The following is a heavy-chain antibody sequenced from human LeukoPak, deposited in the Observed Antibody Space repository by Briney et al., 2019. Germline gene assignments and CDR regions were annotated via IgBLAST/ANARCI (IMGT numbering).Heavy chain of an antibody. D-gene: IGHD3-10*01. CDR2: IWYDGSNK. Sequence: PGRSLRLSCAASGFTFSNYGMHWVRQAPGKGLEWVAVIWYDGSNKYYADSVRGRFTISRDNSKNTLYLQTDSLRAEDTAVYSCARGYPVSGSHAFDIWGQGTMVTVSS. CDR1: GFTFSNYG. CDR3: ARGYPVSGSHAFDI. V-gene: IGHV3-33*01. J-gene: IGHJ3*02.